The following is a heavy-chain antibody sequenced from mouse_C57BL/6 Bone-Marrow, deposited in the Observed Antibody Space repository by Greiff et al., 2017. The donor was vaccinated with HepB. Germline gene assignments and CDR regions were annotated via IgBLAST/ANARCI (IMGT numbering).Heavy chain of an antibody. CDR1: GYTFTSYW. J-gene: IGHJ4*01. CDR3: AKAYGSSYDAMDY. D-gene: IGHD1-1*01. V-gene: IGHV1-55*01. Sequence: VQLQQPGAELVKPGASVKMSCKASGYTFTSYWITWVKQRPGQGLEWIGDIYPGSGSTNYNEKFKSKATLTVDTSSSTAYMQLSSLTSEDSAVYYCAKAYGSSYDAMDYWGQGTSVTVSS. CDR2: IYPGSGST.